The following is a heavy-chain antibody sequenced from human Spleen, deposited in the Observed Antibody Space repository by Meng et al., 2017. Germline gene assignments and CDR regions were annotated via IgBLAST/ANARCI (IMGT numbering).Heavy chain of an antibody. J-gene: IGHJ6*02. CDR1: GFTFSSYA. D-gene: IGHD1-26*01. Sequence: GESLKISCAASGFTFSSYAMSWVRQAPGKGLEWGSVMYSGGNTDYADSVKGRFTITRDKSKNTMYLQMKSLRAEDTAVYYCARAASGSYSYYYYGMDVWGQGTTVTVSS. CDR2: MYSGGNT. V-gene: IGHV3-66*02. CDR3: ARAASGSYSYYYYGMDV.